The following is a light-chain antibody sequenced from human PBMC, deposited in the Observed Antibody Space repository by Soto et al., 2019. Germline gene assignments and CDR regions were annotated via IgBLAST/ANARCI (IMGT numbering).Light chain of an antibody. J-gene: IGLJ1*01. Sequence: QSALTQPASVSGSPGQSITISCTGTSSDVGSYNYVSWSQQHPGKAPKLMIYEVSNRPSGVSNRFSGSKSGNTASLTISGRQAEDEADYYYSSYTNSTIDYVFGTGTKVTVL. CDR3: SSYTNSTIDYV. V-gene: IGLV2-14*01. CDR1: SSDVGSYNY. CDR2: EVS.